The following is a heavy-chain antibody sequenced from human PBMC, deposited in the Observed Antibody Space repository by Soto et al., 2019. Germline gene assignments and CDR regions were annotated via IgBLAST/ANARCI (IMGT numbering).Heavy chain of an antibody. V-gene: IGHV1-3*01. J-gene: IGHJ5*02. CDR1: GYTFTSYA. CDR2: INAGNGNT. CDR3: AIGTDCSSTSCYNSKVDP. D-gene: IGHD2-2*02. Sequence: ASVKVSCKASGYTFTSYAMHWVRQAPGQRLEWMGWINAGNGNTKYSQKFQGRVTITRDTSASTAYMELSSLRSEDTAVYYCAIGTDCSSTSCYNSKVDPWGQGTLVTVSS.